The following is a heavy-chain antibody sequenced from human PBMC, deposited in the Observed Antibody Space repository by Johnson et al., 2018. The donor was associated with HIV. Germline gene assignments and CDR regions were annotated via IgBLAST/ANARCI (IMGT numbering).Heavy chain of an antibody. J-gene: IGHJ3*02. Sequence: EQLVESGGGLVHPGGSLRLSCAASALNSSRCWMKWVRQAPGKGLECVSGINWNGGSTGYADSVKGRFTISRDNAKNSLYLHMNSLRADDTGLYYCVRGGMYRRDDAFDIWGQGTMVTVSS. V-gene: IGHV3-20*04. D-gene: IGHD1-14*01. CDR1: ALNSSRCW. CDR3: VRGGMYRRDDAFDI. CDR2: INWNGGST.